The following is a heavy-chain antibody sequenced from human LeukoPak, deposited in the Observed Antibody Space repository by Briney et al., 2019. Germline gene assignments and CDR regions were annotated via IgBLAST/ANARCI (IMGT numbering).Heavy chain of an antibody. Sequence: SETLSLTCNVSGAYISNYYWTWVRQPAAQGLEWIGRLHASESTIYNPSLKSRVTLSIDTSKDQLSLTLTSVTAADSAVYYCARGYFSSDGYNFFDYWGQGTLVTVSS. V-gene: IGHV4-4*07. J-gene: IGHJ4*02. CDR1: GAYISNYY. D-gene: IGHD5-24*01. CDR2: LHASEST. CDR3: ARGYFSSDGYNFFDY.